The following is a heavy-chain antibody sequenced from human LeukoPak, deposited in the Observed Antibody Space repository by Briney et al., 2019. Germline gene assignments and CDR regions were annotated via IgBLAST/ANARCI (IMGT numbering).Heavy chain of an antibody. V-gene: IGHV3-7*01. Sequence: GGSLRLSCAASGFTFSSYWMSWVRQAPGKGLEWVANIKQDGSEKYYVDSVKGRFTISRDNAKNSLYLQMNSLRAEDTAVYYCASHRNYYDSSGAFDIWGQGTMVTVSS. J-gene: IGHJ3*02. CDR2: IKQDGSEK. D-gene: IGHD3-22*01. CDR3: ASHRNYYDSSGAFDI. CDR1: GFTFSSYW.